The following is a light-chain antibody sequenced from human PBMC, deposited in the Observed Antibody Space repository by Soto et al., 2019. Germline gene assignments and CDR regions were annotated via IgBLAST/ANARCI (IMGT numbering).Light chain of an antibody. Sequence: IVLTQSPGTLSLSPGERATLACRASQSVSSSYLAWYQHKPGQAPRLLIYGASSRATGIPDRFSGSGSGTDFTLTISRLEPKDFAVYYCQQYGSSPQTFGQGTKLEIK. J-gene: IGKJ2*01. V-gene: IGKV3-20*01. CDR3: QQYGSSPQT. CDR2: GAS. CDR1: QSVSSSY.